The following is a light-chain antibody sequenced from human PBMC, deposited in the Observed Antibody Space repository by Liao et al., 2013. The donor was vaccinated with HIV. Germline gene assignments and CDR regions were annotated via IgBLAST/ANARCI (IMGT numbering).Light chain of an antibody. Sequence: SYDLTQPPSVSVSPGQTATITCSGHKLVDTYACWYQQRPGQSPVLVIYQDSQRPSGIPERFSGSKSGNTATLTISGTQTMDEADYYCQAWDSSTYVVFGGGTKLTVL. J-gene: IGLJ2*01. CDR1: KLVDTY. CDR3: QAWDSSTYVV. V-gene: IGLV3-1*01. CDR2: QDS.